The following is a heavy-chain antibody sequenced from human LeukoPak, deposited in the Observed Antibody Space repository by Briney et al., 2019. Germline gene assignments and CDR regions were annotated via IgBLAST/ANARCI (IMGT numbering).Heavy chain of an antibody. V-gene: IGHV1-69*05. J-gene: IGHJ4*02. CDR1: GGTFSSHA. CDR3: ARPVGEWELLVLDY. D-gene: IGHD1-26*01. Sequence: ASVKVSCKASGGTFSSHAISWVRQAPGQGLEWMGRIIPIFGTANYAQKFQGRVTITTDESTSTAYMELSSLRSEDTAVYYCARPVGEWELLVLDYWGQGTLVTVSS. CDR2: IIPIFGTA.